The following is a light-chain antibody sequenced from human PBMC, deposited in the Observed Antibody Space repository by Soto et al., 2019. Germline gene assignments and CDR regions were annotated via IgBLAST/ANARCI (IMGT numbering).Light chain of an antibody. CDR1: QSINRY. Sequence: DIQMTQSPSSLSISVGDRVTITCRASQSINRYLNWYQQKPGKAPKLLIYTSSNLQSGVPSRFSGSGFGTDFTLTISSLQPKDFATYYCQQIYITPYTFGQGTKLETK. CDR2: TSS. J-gene: IGKJ2*01. V-gene: IGKV1-39*01. CDR3: QQIYITPYT.